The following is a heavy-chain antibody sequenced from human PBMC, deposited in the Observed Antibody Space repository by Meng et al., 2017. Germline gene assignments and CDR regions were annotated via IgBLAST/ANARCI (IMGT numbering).Heavy chain of an antibody. V-gene: IGHV4-4*02. J-gene: IGHJ4*02. D-gene: IGHD6-13*01. CDR3: ARENQGGIVEGGPTYYFDY. CDR2: IYHSGTT. Sequence: SETLSLTCAVSGGSISSSHWWTWVRQSPGRGLEWIGEIYHSGTTNYNPSLKSRVTISVDKSRNLFSLNLSSVTAADTAMYYRARENQGGIVEGGPTYYFDYWGQGALVTVSS. CDR1: GGSISSSHW.